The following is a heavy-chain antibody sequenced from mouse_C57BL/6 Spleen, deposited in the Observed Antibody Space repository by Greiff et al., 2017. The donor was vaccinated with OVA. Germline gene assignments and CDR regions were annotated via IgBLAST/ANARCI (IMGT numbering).Heavy chain of an antibody. D-gene: IGHD2-5*01. CDR1: GYTFTSYW. Sequence: QVHVKQPGAELVRPGSSVKLSCKASGYTFTSYWMDWVKQRPGQGLEWIGNIYPSDSETNYNQKFKDKATLTVDKSSSTAYMPLSSLTSEDSAVYYCARSGYSNYVSMDYWGQGTSVTVSS. V-gene: IGHV1-61*01. CDR3: ARSGYSNYVSMDY. J-gene: IGHJ4*01. CDR2: IYPSDSET.